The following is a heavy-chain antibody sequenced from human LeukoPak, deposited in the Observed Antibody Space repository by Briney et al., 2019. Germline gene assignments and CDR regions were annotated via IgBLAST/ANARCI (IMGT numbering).Heavy chain of an antibody. V-gene: IGHV4-34*01. CDR1: GGSFSGYY. D-gene: IGHD6-13*01. Sequence: SETLSLTCAVYGGSFSGYYWSWIRQPPGKGLEWIGEINPSGSTNYNPSLKSRVTISVDTSKNQFSLKLSSVTAADTAVYYCARVLGIAAAGTYFDYWGQGTLVTVSS. CDR3: ARVLGIAAAGTYFDY. CDR2: INPSGST. J-gene: IGHJ4*02.